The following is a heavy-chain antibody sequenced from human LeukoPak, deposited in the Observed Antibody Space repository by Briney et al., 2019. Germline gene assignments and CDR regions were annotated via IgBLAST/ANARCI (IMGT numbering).Heavy chain of an antibody. CDR3: AKDHGYYYDSSGYYGLLVY. Sequence: GGSLRLSCAASGFTFSSYAMSCVRQAPGKGLEWVSAISGSGGSTYYADSVKGRFTISRDNSKNTLYLQMNSLRAEDTAVYYCAKDHGYYYDSSGYYGLLVYWRQGTVVSVSS. CDR2: ISGSGGST. J-gene: IGHJ4*02. D-gene: IGHD3-22*01. CDR1: GFTFSSYA. V-gene: IGHV3-23*01.